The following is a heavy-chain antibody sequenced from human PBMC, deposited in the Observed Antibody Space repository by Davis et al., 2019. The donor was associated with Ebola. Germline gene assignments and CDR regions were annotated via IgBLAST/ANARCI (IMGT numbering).Heavy chain of an antibody. Sequence: PGGSLRLSCAASGFTFSSYGMHWVRQAPGKGLEWVAVISYDGSNKYYADSVKGRFTISRDNSKNTLYLQMNSLRAEDTAVYYCAKEGSGPEWLLWGGLHFDYWGQGTLVTVSS. D-gene: IGHD3-3*01. V-gene: IGHV3-30*18. CDR1: GFTFSSYG. J-gene: IGHJ4*02. CDR2: ISYDGSNK. CDR3: AKEGSGPEWLLWGGLHFDY.